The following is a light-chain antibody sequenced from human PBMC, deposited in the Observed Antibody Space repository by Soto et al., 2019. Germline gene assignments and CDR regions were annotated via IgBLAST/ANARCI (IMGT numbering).Light chain of an antibody. CDR3: QQFYNYPRT. CDR1: QDIGTY. V-gene: IGKV1-8*01. CDR2: DAS. J-gene: IGKJ1*01. Sequence: AIRIIQSPSSFSASTGDRVSITCRATQDIGTYLAWYQQIPGKAPKLLIYDASTLQTGVPSRFSGSGSGTDFTLTISYMQSEDFGNYYCQQFYNYPRTFGQGTKVDIK.